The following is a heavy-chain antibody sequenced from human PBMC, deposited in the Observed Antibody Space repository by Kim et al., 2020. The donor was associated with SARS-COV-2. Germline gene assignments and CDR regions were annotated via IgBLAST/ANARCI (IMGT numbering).Heavy chain of an antibody. J-gene: IGHJ4*02. CDR3: ARSPILWWMGYFDY. Sequence: SETLSLTCAVSGGSFSGYYWSWIRQPPGKGLEWIGEINHSGSTNYNPSLKSRVTISVDTSKNQFSLKLSSVTAADTAVYYCARSPILWWMGYFDYLGQGT. D-gene: IGHD2-21*01. V-gene: IGHV4-34*01. CDR1: GGSFSGYY. CDR2: INHSGST.